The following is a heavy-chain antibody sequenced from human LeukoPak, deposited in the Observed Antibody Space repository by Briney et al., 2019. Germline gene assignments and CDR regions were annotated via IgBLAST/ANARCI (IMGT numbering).Heavy chain of an antibody. Sequence: ASVEVSCTASGYTFTSYYMHWVRQAPGQGLEWMGIINPSGGSTSYAQKFQGRVTMTRDTSTSTVYMELSSLRSEDTAVYYCARRFAVTTNYYYYGMDVWGQGTTVTVSS. J-gene: IGHJ6*02. CDR2: INPSGGST. CDR1: GYTFTSYY. V-gene: IGHV1-46*01. D-gene: IGHD4-17*01. CDR3: ARRFAVTTNYYYYGMDV.